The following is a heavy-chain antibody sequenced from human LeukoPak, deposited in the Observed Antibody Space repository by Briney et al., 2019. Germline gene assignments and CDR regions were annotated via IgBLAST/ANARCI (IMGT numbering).Heavy chain of an antibody. J-gene: IGHJ4*02. Sequence: GGSLRLSCAASGFTFSSYEMNWVRQAPGKGVEWVSYISSGGSTIYYADSVKGRFTISRDNAKNSLYLQVNSLRAEDTAVYYCARRYCSSTSCTLDYWGQGTLVTVSS. CDR2: ISSGGSTI. CDR3: ARRYCSSTSCTLDY. D-gene: IGHD2-2*01. V-gene: IGHV3-48*03. CDR1: GFTFSSYE.